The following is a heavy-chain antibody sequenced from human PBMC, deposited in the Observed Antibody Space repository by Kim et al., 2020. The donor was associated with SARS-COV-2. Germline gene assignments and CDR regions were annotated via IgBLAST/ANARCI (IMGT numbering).Heavy chain of an antibody. CDR3: ARLGGRYKSDY. CDR1: GFTFSSFG. V-gene: IGHV3-33*01. CDR2: IWYDGSNK. Sequence: GGSLRLSCAASGFTFSSFGMHWVRQAPGKGLEWVALIWYDGSNKYYADSVKGRFTISRDNSKNTVYLQMNSLRADDTAMYYCARLGGRYKSDYWGQGTLVTVSS. D-gene: IGHD1-26*01. J-gene: IGHJ4*02.